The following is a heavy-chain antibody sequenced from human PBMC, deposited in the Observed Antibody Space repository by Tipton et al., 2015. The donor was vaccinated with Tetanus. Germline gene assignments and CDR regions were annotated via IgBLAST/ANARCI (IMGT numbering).Heavy chain of an antibody. CDR1: GEALVRGGYY. J-gene: IGHJ5*02. V-gene: IGHV4-31*02. D-gene: IGHD6-13*01. Sequence: GEALVRGGYYWTWIRHLPGKGLEWIGYIYHTGAAHYNPSLKSRVSMSLDTSKNQISLRLTSVTAADTAVYYCARGTWLYTSTYHRHWLDPWGQGTLVTVSS. CDR2: IYHTGAA. CDR3: ARGTWLYTSTYHRHWLDP.